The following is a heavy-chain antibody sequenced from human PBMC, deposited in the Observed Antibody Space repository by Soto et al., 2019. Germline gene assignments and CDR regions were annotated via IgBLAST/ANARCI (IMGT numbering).Heavy chain of an antibody. CDR3: ERLPTEKPVLEF. CDR2: IYYSGST. Sequence: ETLSLTCNVSGGSISRYYCSWIRQPPGKGLEWIGYIYYSGSTNYNPSLKSRVTISVDTSKNQFSLKLSSVTAADTAVYYCERLPTEKPVLEFWGNGTTVPVS. D-gene: IGHD3-3*01. CDR1: GGSISRYY. J-gene: IGHJ6*03. V-gene: IGHV4-59*01.